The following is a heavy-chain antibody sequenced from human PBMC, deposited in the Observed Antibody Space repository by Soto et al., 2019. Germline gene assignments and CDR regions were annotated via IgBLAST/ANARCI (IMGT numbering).Heavy chain of an antibody. Sequence: GGSLRLSCAASGFTFRDYYMSWIRQAPGKGLEWVSYIVSSSAYTNYADSVKGRFTISRDNAKNSLYLEMNSLRAEDTAVYYCARLRASSWYMGGYLDYWGQGTLVTVSS. D-gene: IGHD6-13*01. CDR3: ARLRASSWYMGGYLDY. CDR2: IVSSSAYT. CDR1: GFTFRDYY. J-gene: IGHJ4*02. V-gene: IGHV3-11*06.